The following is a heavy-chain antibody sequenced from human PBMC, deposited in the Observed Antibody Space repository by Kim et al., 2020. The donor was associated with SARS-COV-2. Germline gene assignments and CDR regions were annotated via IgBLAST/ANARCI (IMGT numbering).Heavy chain of an antibody. V-gene: IGHV4-59*01. Sequence: PSLKSRVTISVDTSKNQFSLKLSSVTAADTAVYYCARSPKSRVTTGGFDYWGQGTLVTVSS. D-gene: IGHD4-17*01. CDR3: ARSPKSRVTTGGFDY. J-gene: IGHJ4*02.